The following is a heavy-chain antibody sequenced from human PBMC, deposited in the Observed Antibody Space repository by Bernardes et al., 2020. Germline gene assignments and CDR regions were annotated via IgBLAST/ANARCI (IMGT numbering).Heavy chain of an antibody. CDR3: AREPGVAVAGPDFDY. D-gene: IGHD6-19*01. J-gene: IGHJ4*02. CDR2: MNPNSGNT. Sequence: ASVKVSCKASGYTFTSYDINWVRQATGQGLEWMGWMNPNSGNTGYAQKFQGRVTMTRDTSISTAYMELSRLRSDDTAVYYCAREPGVAVAGPDFDYWGQGTLVTVSS. V-gene: IGHV1-8*01. CDR1: GYTFTSYD.